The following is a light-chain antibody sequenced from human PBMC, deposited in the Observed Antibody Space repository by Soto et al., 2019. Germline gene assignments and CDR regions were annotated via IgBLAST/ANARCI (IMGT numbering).Light chain of an antibody. CDR1: IGFVGSFSL. V-gene: IGLV2-23*01. CDR3: CLYIGATTYV. Sequence: QSALAQPASVSGSPGRTITISCTGTIGFVGSFSLVSWYQQHPGKAPKVMISEGHRRPSGVPDRFSGSTSVNSASLTISGLQADDEADYYCCLYIGATTYVFGTGTKVTVL. CDR2: EGH. J-gene: IGLJ1*01.